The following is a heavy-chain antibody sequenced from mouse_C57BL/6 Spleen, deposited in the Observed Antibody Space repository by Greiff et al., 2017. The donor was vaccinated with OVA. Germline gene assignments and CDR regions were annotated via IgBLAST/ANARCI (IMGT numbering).Heavy chain of an antibody. Sequence: VQLQQPGAELVKPGASVKMSCKASGYTFTSYWITWVKQRPGQGLEWIGDIYPGSGSTNYNEKFKGKATLTVDTSSSTAYMQLSSLTSEDSAVYYCARRTGSSYVYYAMDYWGQGTSVTVSS. V-gene: IGHV1-55*01. CDR2: IYPGSGST. J-gene: IGHJ4*01. D-gene: IGHD1-1*01. CDR3: ARRTGSSYVYYAMDY. CDR1: GYTFTSYW.